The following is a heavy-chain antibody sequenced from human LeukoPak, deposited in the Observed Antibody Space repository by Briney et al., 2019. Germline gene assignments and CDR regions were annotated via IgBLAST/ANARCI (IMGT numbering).Heavy chain of an antibody. CDR1: GNSLSELS. V-gene: IGHV1-24*01. J-gene: IGHJ4*02. Sequence: ASVTVSCTFSGNSLSELSIQWVRQAPGKGLECMGGFDPEEAKMVYAQNFQGRVTMTEDTSTQTAYMELSGLTSDDTAVYYCTTRSGDFWSGFVNWGQGTLVTVSS. CDR3: TTRSGDFWSGFVN. CDR2: FDPEEAKM. D-gene: IGHD3-3*01.